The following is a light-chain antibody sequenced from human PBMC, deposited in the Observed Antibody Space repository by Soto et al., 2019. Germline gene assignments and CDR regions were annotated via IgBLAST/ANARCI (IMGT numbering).Light chain of an antibody. V-gene: IGLV2-14*01. CDR3: SSYTSSSTVV. J-gene: IGLJ2*01. CDR2: DVR. CDR1: SSDVGGYNY. Sequence: QSALTQPASLSGSPGQSSTISCTGTSSDVGGYNYVSWYPQHPGKAPKLMIYDVRNRPAGVSNRFSGSKSGNTASLTISGLQAEDEADYYCSSYTSSSTVVFGGGTKLPVL.